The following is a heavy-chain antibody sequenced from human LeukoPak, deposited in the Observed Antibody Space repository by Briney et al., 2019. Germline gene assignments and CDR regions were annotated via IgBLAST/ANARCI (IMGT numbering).Heavy chain of an antibody. CDR3: ARGDIVVVTAMLDY. V-gene: IGHV3-30-3*01. D-gene: IGHD2-21*02. J-gene: IGHJ4*02. Sequence: PGRSLRLSRAASGFTFSSYAMHWVRQAPGKGLEWVAVISYDGSNKYYADSVKGRFTISRDNSKNTLYLQMNSLRAEDTAVYYCARGDIVVVTAMLDYWGQGTLVTVSS. CDR1: GFTFSSYA. CDR2: ISYDGSNK.